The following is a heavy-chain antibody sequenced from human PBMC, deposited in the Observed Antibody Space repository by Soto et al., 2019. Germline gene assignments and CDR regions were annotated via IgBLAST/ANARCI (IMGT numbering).Heavy chain of an antibody. CDR3: ARGLGTSYYFDY. D-gene: IGHD6-19*01. Sequence: QVQLQESGPGLVKPSQTLSLTCTVSGGSISSGDYYWSWIRQPPGKGLEWIGYIYYSGRTYYNPSLKSRVTISVDTSKKQFYLKLSSVTAGDTAVYYCARGLGTSYYFDYWGQGTLVTASS. CDR2: IYYSGRT. CDR1: GGSISSGDYY. V-gene: IGHV4-30-4*01. J-gene: IGHJ4*02.